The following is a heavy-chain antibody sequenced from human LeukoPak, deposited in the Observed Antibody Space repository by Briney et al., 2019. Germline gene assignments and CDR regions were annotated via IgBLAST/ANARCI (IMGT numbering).Heavy chain of an antibody. CDR2: INHSGST. J-gene: IGHJ4*02. V-gene: IGHV4-34*01. CDR3: ARFYDFWSGYYTGRSPPYFDY. Sequence: PSETLSLTCAVYGGSFSGYYWSWIRQPPGKGLEWIGEINHSGSTNYNPSLKSRVTISVDTSKNQFSLKLSSVTAADTAVYYCARFYDFWSGYYTGRSPPYFDYWGQGTLVTVSS. CDR1: GGSFSGYY. D-gene: IGHD3-3*01.